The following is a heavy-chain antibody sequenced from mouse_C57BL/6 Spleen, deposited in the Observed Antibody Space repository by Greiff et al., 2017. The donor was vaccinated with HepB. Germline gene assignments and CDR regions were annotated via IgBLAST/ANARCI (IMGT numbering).Heavy chain of an antibody. J-gene: IGHJ3*01. CDR3: TRDRGRSWFAY. D-gene: IGHD1-1*01. Sequence: EVQRVESGEGLVKPGGSLKLSCAASGFTFSSYAMSWVRQTPEKRLEWVASISSGGDYIYYADTVKGRFTISRDNARNTLYLQMSSLKSEDTAMYYCTRDRGRSWFAYWGQGTLVTVSA. CDR1: GFTFSSYA. CDR2: ISSGGDYI. V-gene: IGHV5-9-1*02.